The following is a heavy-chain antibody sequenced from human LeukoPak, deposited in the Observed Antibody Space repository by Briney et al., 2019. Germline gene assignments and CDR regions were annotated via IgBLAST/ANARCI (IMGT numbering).Heavy chain of an antibody. Sequence: SETLSLTCTVSGGSISSYYWSWIRQPAGKGLEWIGRIYTSGSTNYNPSLKSRVTMSVDTSKNQFSLKLSSVTAADTAVYYCARGRVEYSSSSRYYYYYMDVWGKGTTVTVSS. CDR2: IYTSGST. D-gene: IGHD6-6*01. CDR1: GGSISSYY. V-gene: IGHV4-4*07. CDR3: ARGRVEYSSSSRYYYYYMDV. J-gene: IGHJ6*03.